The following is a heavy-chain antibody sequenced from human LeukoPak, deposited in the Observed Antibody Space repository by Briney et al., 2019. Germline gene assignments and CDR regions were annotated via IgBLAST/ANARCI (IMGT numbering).Heavy chain of an antibody. CDR2: ISYDGSNK. Sequence: GSLRLSCAASGFTFSSYGMHWVRQAPGKGLEWVAVISYDGSNKYYADSVKGRFTISRDNSKNTLYLQMNSLRAEDTAVYYCAKGALLWFGELLSPLDYWGQGTLVTVSS. CDR1: GFTFSSYG. CDR3: AKGALLWFGELLSPLDY. D-gene: IGHD3-10*01. J-gene: IGHJ4*02. V-gene: IGHV3-30*18.